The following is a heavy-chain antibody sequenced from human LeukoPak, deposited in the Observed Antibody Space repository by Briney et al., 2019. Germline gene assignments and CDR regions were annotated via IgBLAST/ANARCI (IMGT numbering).Heavy chain of an antibody. Sequence: GGSLRLSCAASGFTFSSSAMSWVRQAPGKGLEWVSAISNNGGYTYYADSVKGRFTISRDNAKNSLYLQMNSLRAEDTAVYYCARDSRISYYGMDVWGQGTTVTVSS. CDR1: GFTFSSSA. V-gene: IGHV3-21*01. CDR3: ARDSRISYYGMDV. CDR2: ISNNGGYT. J-gene: IGHJ6*02. D-gene: IGHD1-14*01.